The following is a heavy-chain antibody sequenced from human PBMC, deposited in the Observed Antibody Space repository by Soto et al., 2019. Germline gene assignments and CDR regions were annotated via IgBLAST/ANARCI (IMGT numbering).Heavy chain of an antibody. V-gene: IGHV3-23*01. CDR1: GFTFSSSA. D-gene: IGHD1-26*01. CDR3: VKDGGSYYLGWFDP. CDR2: ISGSGGRT. Sequence: EVQVLESGGGLVQPGGSLRLSCAGSGFTFSSSAMSWVRQAPGGGLEWVSAISGSGGRTYYGASVNGRVTISRDNAKNTLYLQMNSLRAEDTATYYCVKDGGSYYLGWFDPWGQGTLVTVSS. J-gene: IGHJ5*02.